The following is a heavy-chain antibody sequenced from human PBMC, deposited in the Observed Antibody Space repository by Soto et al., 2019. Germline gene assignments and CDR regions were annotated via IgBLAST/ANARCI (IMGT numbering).Heavy chain of an antibody. J-gene: IGHJ4*02. D-gene: IGHD3-22*01. CDR2: IFYSGST. V-gene: IGHV4-59*01. CDR1: GGSISSYY. CDR3: AREGVSSGYYDY. Sequence: SETLSLTCTVSGGSISSYYWSWIRQPPGKGLEWIGYIFYSGSTNYNPSLKSRATMSMDTSKSQFSLKLSSVTAADTAVYYCAREGVSSGYYDYWGQGTLVTVSS.